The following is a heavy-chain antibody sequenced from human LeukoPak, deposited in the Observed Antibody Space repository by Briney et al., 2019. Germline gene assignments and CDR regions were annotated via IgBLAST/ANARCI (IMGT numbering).Heavy chain of an antibody. CDR2: ISYDGNNK. CDR1: EFTFSGHA. Sequence: PGGSLRLSCAASEFTFSGHAMHWVRQAPGRGVEWVAVISYDGNNKFYADYVKGRFTISRDNSRNTLSLQMNSLRAEDTAVYYCARDGFPGGTVAGTYLNYWGQGTLVTVSS. J-gene: IGHJ4*02. V-gene: IGHV3-30-3*01. D-gene: IGHD6-19*01. CDR3: ARDGFPGGTVAGTYLNY.